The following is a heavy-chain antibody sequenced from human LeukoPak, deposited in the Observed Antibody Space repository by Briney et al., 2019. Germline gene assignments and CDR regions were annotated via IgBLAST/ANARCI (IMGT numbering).Heavy chain of an antibody. CDR2: ISCSSSTI. D-gene: IGHD3-3*01. V-gene: IGHV3-48*01. Sequence: PGGSLRLSCAASAFTFSSFAMSWVRQAPGKGLEWVSYISCSSSTIYYADSVKGRFTISRDNAKNSLYLQMNSLRAEDTAVYYCARGYYGFWSGYQNWFDPWGQGTLVTVSS. CDR1: AFTFSSFA. J-gene: IGHJ5*02. CDR3: ARGYYGFWSGYQNWFDP.